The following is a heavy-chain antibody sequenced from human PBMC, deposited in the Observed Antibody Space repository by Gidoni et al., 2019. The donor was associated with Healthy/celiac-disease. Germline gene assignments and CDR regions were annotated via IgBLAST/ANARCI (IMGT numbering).Heavy chain of an antibody. V-gene: IGHV4-34*01. CDR2: INHSGST. CDR3: ARGSRSAAIGY. D-gene: IGHD3-16*01. CDR1: GGSFSGYY. J-gene: IGHJ4*02. Sequence: QVQLQQWGAGLLKPSETLSLTCAVYGGSFSGYYWSWIRQPPGKGLEWIGEINHSGSTNYNPSLKSRVTISVDTSKNQFSLKLSSVTAADTAVYYCARGSRSAAIGYWGQGTLVTVSS.